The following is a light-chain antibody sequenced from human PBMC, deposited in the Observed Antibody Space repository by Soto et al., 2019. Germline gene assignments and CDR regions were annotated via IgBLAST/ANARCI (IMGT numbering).Light chain of an antibody. CDR2: HVT. V-gene: IGLV2-14*03. CDR1: SSDIGHYDY. J-gene: IGLJ1*01. CDR3: CSLTTSHTYV. Sequence: QSALTQPASVSGSPGQSITISCTGTSSDIGHYDYVSWYQQHPGKAPKLMIYHVTYRPSGASNRYSGSKSGNSASLTISGLQADDEDDYYCCSLTTSHTYVFGSGTKLTVL.